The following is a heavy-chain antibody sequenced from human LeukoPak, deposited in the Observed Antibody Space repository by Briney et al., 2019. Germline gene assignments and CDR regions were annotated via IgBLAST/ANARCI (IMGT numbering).Heavy chain of an antibody. V-gene: IGHV4-4*07. D-gene: IGHD5-24*01. J-gene: IGHJ4*02. Sequence: PSETLSLTCTVSGGSISSYYWSWIRQPAGKGLEWIGRIYTSGSTNYNPSLKSRVTISVDKSKNQFSLKLGSVTAADTAVYYCARRGRWLQLSYWGQGTLVTVSS. CDR3: ARRGRWLQLSY. CDR1: GGSISSYY. CDR2: IYTSGST.